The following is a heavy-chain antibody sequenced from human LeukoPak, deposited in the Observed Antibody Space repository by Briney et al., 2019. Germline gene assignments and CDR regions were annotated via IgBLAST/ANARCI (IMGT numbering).Heavy chain of an antibody. CDR2: IYYSGST. CDR3: ATHQPWDCGGNAFDY. Sequence: SETLSLTCTVSGGSISSSSYYWGWIRQPPGKGLEWIGSIYYSGSTYYNPSLKSRVTISVDTSKNQFSLKLSSVTAADTAVYYCATHQPWDCGGNAFDYWGQGTLVTVSS. D-gene: IGHD4-23*01. CDR1: GGSISSSSYY. V-gene: IGHV4-39*01. J-gene: IGHJ4*02.